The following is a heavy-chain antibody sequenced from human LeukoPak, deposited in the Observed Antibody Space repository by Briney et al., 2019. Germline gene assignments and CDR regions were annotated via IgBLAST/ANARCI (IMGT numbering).Heavy chain of an antibody. D-gene: IGHD2-2*01. CDR3: ARLLIYCSSTSCHFDY. Sequence: SETLSLTCTVSGGSIRNSDLFWGWFRQPPGEGLEWIGTIYSLGITYYNPSLKSRVTISVDTSNNQFSLKLSSVTAADTAMYYCARLLIYCSSTSCHFDYWGQGTLVTVSS. J-gene: IGHJ4*02. CDR2: IYSLGIT. CDR1: GGSIRNSDLF. V-gene: IGHV4-39*01.